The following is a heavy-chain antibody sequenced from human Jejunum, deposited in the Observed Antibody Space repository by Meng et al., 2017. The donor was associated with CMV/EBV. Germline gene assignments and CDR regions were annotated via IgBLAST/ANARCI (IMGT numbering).Heavy chain of an antibody. D-gene: IGHD1-14*01. V-gene: IGHV4-30-4*01. Sequence: VSGDSISSGDSYWSWIRQPPGKGLEWIGYIYESGSTSYNPSLESRVTISVDTSKNQFSLKVMSVAAADTAVYYCAREGTNSYYFDYWGQGTLVTVSS. J-gene: IGHJ4*02. CDR3: AREGTNSYYFDY. CDR2: IYESGST. CDR1: GDSISSGDSY.